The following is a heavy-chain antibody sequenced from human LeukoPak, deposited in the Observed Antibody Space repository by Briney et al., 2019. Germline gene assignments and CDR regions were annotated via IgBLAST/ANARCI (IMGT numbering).Heavy chain of an antibody. V-gene: IGHV3-23*01. Sequence: GGSLRLSCAASGFTFSRYAMSWVRQAPGKGLEWVSAISGSGGSTYYADSVKGRFTISRDNSKNTLCLQMNSLRAEDTAVYYCAKVGEESDAFDIWGQGTMVTVSS. CDR2: ISGSGGST. J-gene: IGHJ3*02. D-gene: IGHD2-21*01. CDR1: GFTFSRYA. CDR3: AKVGEESDAFDI.